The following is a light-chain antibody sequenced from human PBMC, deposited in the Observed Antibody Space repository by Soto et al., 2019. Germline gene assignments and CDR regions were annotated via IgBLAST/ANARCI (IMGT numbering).Light chain of an antibody. CDR1: QSVSSSY. CDR3: QHYNNWPLT. J-gene: IGKJ4*01. V-gene: IGKV3-15*01. CDR2: DAS. Sequence: EIVLTQSPGTLSLSPGERATLSCRASQSVSSSYLAWYQQKPGQAPRLLINDASTRATGIPARFSGSGSGTEFTLAISSLQSEDFAVYFCQHYNNWPLTFGGGTKVDI.